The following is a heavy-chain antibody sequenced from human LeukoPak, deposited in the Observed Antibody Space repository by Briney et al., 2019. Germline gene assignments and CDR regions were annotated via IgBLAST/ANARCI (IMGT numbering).Heavy chain of an antibody. V-gene: IGHV4-59*12. CDR2: IYYSGST. Sequence: SETLSLTCTVSGGSISSYYWSWIRQPLGKGLEWIGYIYYSGSTNYNPSLKSRVTISVDTSKNQFSLKLSSVTAADTAVYYCARETPYCSSTSCYLFGDLSLGWFDPWGQGILVTVSS. CDR3: ARETPYCSSTSCYLFGDLSLGWFDP. D-gene: IGHD2-2*01. J-gene: IGHJ5*02. CDR1: GGSISSYY.